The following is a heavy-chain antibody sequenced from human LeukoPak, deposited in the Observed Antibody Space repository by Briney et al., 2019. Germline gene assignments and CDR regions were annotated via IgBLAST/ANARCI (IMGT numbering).Heavy chain of an antibody. V-gene: IGHV3-33*06. J-gene: IGHJ1*01. Sequence: GGSLRLSCAASGFTFSHYGVHWVRQTPGAGLEWVAVIWSDGSDKYYAKSVKGRFTISRDNSKNSLFLQMNSLRAEDTAVYYCAKDAQRGFDYSNSLQNWGQGILVTVSS. D-gene: IGHD4-11*01. CDR3: AKDAQRGFDYSNSLQN. CDR2: IWSDGSDK. CDR1: GFTFSHYG.